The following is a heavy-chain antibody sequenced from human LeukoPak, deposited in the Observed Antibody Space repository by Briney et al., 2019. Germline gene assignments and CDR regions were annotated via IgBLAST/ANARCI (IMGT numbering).Heavy chain of an antibody. V-gene: IGHV4-39*07. CDR3: VRVFYDSSAYYYHFDY. CDR2: IYYSGST. J-gene: IGHJ4*02. D-gene: IGHD3-22*01. CDR1: GGSISSSSYY. Sequence: SETLSLTCTVSGGSISSSSYYWGWIRQPPGKGLEWIGSIYYSGSTSYNPSLKSRVTISVDTSKNQFSLKLSSVTAADTAVYYCVRVFYDSSAYYYHFDYWGQGTLVTVSS.